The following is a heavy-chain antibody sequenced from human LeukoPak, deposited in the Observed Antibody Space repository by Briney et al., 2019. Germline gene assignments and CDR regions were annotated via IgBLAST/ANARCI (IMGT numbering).Heavy chain of an antibody. CDR3: ARDRGAGTGMDV. CDR1: GFTFSSYA. J-gene: IGHJ6*02. V-gene: IGHV3-30*04. Sequence: PGRSLRLSCAASGFTFSSYAMHWVRQAPGKGLEWVAVISYDGSNKYYADSVKGRFTISRDNSKNTLYLQVNSLRAEDTAVYYCARDRGAGTGMDVWGQGTTVTVSS. CDR2: ISYDGSNK. D-gene: IGHD3-10*01.